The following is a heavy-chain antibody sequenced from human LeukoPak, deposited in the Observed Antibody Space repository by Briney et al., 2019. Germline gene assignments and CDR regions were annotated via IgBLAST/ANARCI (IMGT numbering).Heavy chain of an antibody. J-gene: IGHJ4*02. V-gene: IGHV3-21*01. CDR3: ARVYTMIVVVDY. CDR2: ISASSSYL. D-gene: IGHD3-22*01. CDR1: GFTFNTYT. Sequence: PGGSLRLSCAASGFTFNTYTMNWVRQAPGKGLEWVSSISASSSYLYYADSVKGRFTISRDNAKNSLYLQMNSLRAEDTAVYYCARVYTMIVVVDYWGQGTLVTVSS.